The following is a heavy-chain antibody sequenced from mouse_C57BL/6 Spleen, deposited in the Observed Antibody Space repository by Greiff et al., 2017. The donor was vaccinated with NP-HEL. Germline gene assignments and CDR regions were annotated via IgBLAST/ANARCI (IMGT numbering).Heavy chain of an antibody. V-gene: IGHV5-16*01. Sequence: EVQLVESEGGLVQPGSSMKLSCTASGFTFSDYYMAWVRQVPEKGLEWVANINYDGSSTYYLDSLKIRFIISRDNAKNILYLQMSSLKSEDTATYYCARVGAYYVYAMDYWGQGTSVTVSS. CDR1: GFTFSDYY. CDR3: ARVGAYYVYAMDY. J-gene: IGHJ4*01. CDR2: INYDGSST. D-gene: IGHD2-10*01.